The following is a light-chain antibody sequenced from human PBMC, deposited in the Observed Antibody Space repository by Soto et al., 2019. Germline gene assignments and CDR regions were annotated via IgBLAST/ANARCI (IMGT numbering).Light chain of an antibody. J-gene: IGLJ2*01. Sequence: QSALTQPPSVSGAPGQRVTISCTGSSSNIGAGFDVHWYQQLPGTAPKLLIYGDSNRPSGVPDRFSGSKSGTSASLAITGLQAEDEAHYYCAAWDDSLSGVVFGGGTQLTVL. CDR1: SSNIGAGFD. V-gene: IGLV1-40*01. CDR2: GDS. CDR3: AAWDDSLSGVV.